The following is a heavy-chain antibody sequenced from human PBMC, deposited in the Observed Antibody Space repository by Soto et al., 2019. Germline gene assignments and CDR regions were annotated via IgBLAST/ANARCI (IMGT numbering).Heavy chain of an antibody. Sequence: PSETLSLTCTVSGASISGFYWSWIRKSAGKGLEWIGRIYATGTTDYNPSLKSRVMMSVDTSKKRFSPKLRSVTAADTAVYYCVRDGTKTLRDWFDPWGQGISVTVSS. CDR3: VRDGTKTLRDWFDP. V-gene: IGHV4-4*07. CDR2: IYATGTT. D-gene: IGHD1-1*01. CDR1: GASISGFY. J-gene: IGHJ5*02.